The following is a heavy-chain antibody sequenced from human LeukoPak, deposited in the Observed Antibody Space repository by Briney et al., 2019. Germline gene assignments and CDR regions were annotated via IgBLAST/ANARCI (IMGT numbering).Heavy chain of an antibody. V-gene: IGHV4-59*12. CDR1: GGSISSYY. J-gene: IGHJ6*02. CDR3: ARGLARNYGMDV. CDR2: IYYSGST. Sequence: SETLSLTCTVSGGSISSYYWSWIRQPPGKGLEWIGYIYYSGSTSYNPSLKSRVTISVDTSKNQFSLKLSSVTAADTAVYYCARGLARNYGMDVWGQGTTVTVSS.